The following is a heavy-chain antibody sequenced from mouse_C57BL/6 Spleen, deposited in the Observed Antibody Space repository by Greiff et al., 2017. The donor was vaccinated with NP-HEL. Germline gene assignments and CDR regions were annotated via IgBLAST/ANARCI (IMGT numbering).Heavy chain of an antibody. Sequence: QVTLKVCGPGILQSSQTLSLTCSFSGFSLSTSGMGVSWIRQPSGKGLEWLAHIYWDDDKRYNPSLKSRLTISKDTSRNQVFLKITSVDTADTATYYCARRYYYGSSYVRYFDVWGTGTTVTVSS. CDR1: GFSLSTSGMG. J-gene: IGHJ1*03. V-gene: IGHV8-12*01. CDR3: ARRYYYGSSYVRYFDV. CDR2: IYWDDDK. D-gene: IGHD1-1*01.